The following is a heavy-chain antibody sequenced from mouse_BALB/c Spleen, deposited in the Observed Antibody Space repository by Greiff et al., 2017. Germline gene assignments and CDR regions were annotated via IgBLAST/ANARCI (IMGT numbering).Heavy chain of an antibody. CDR1: GFTFSSYG. V-gene: IGHV5-6*01. Sequence: DVQLVESGGDLVKPGGSLKLSCAASGFTFSSYGMSWVRQTPDKRLEWVATISSGGSYTYYPDSVKGRFTISRDNAKNTLYLQMSSLKSEDTAMYYCARQKYGNDYAMDYWGQGTSVTVSS. CDR2: ISSGGSYT. CDR3: ARQKYGNDYAMDY. J-gene: IGHJ4*01. D-gene: IGHD2-10*02.